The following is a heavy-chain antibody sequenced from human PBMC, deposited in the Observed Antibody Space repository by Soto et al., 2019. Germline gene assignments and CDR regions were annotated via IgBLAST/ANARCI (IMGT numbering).Heavy chain of an antibody. J-gene: IGHJ4*02. Sequence: QLQLQESGPGLVKPSETLSLTCTVSGGSFSSSSYYWGCVRQPPGKGLEWIGSAYYIGSTYYNPSLESRVATPVDKSNNQCSLRRMSLSAADTAVYYCGRLEGLATISYYFDYWGQGALVTVSS. V-gene: IGHV4-39*01. CDR1: GGSFSSSSYY. CDR3: GRLEGLATISYYFDY. CDR2: AYYIGST. D-gene: IGHD3-9*01.